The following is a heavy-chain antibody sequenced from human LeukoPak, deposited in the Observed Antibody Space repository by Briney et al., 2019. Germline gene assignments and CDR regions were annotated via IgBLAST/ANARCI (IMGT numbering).Heavy chain of an antibody. D-gene: IGHD3-3*01. CDR3: ARGMLGVERPMDV. Sequence: GRSLRLSCAASGFTFSSYGMHWVRQAPGKGLEWVAVIWYDGSNKYYADSVKGRFTISRDNSKNTLYLQMNSLRAEDTAVYYCARGMLGVERPMDVWGQGTTVTVSS. CDR1: GFTFSSYG. J-gene: IGHJ6*02. V-gene: IGHV3-33*01. CDR2: IWYDGSNK.